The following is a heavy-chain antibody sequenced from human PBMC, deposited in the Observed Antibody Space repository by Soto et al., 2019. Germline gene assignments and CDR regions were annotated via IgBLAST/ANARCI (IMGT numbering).Heavy chain of an antibody. CDR3: ARENYYGSGTYFRLDV. CDR2: LYDSGST. Sequence: SESLSLTYTVCGYFIRTSYWSGLRQPPGKGLEWIGYLYDSGSTHYNPSLKSRVTISVDTSKNQFSLKLTSVTAADTAVYYCARENYYGSGTYFRLDVWGQGTRVS. J-gene: IGHJ6*02. CDR1: GYFIRTSY. D-gene: IGHD3-10*01. V-gene: IGHV4-59*01.